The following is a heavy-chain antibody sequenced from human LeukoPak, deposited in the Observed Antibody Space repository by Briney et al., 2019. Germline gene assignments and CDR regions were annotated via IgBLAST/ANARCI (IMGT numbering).Heavy chain of an antibody. CDR1: GYTFTSYD. V-gene: IGHV1-8*01. CDR2: MNPNGGNT. Sequence: ASVKVSCKASGYTFTSYDINWVRQATGQGLEWMGWMNPNGGNTGYAQKFQGRVTMTRNTSISTAYMELSSLRSEDTAVYYCARGLRPVYYDFWSGYYSARGYGMDVWGQGTTVTVSS. D-gene: IGHD3-3*01. J-gene: IGHJ6*02. CDR3: ARGLRPVYYDFWSGYYSARGYGMDV.